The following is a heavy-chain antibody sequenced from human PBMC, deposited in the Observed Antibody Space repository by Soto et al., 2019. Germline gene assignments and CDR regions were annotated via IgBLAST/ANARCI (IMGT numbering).Heavy chain of an antibody. CDR2: IYYSGST. CDR3: ARRYSSSVDY. J-gene: IGHJ4*02. V-gene: IGHV4-59*08. Sequence: QVQLQESGPGLVKPSETLSLTCTVSGGSISSYYWSWIRQPPGKGLEWIGYIYYSGSTNYNPSLKSRVTISVDTSKNQFSLQLSSVTAADTAVYYCARRYSSSVDYWGQGTLVTVSS. CDR1: GGSISSYY. D-gene: IGHD6-13*01.